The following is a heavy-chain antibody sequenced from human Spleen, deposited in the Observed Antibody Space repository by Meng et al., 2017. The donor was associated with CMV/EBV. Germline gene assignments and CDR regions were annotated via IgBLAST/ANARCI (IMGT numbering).Heavy chain of an antibody. J-gene: IGHJ4*02. CDR3: ARVRRGYGSQYYFNF. CDR2: IYYSGST. V-gene: IGHV4-39*07. CDR1: GGSISSRSYY. Sequence: SETLSLTCTVSGGSISSRSYYWGWIRQPPGKGLEWIGNIYYSGSTYYNPSLKSRVTISVDTSKNQFSLKLSSVTAADTAVYYCARVRRGYGSQYYFNFWGQGTLVTVSS. D-gene: IGHD5-12*01.